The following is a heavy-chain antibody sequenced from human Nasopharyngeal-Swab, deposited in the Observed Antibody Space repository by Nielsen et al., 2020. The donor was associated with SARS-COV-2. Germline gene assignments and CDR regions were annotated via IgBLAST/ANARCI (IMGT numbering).Heavy chain of an antibody. CDR2: VRGSGLST. V-gene: IGHV3-23*01. CDR1: GFTFSTYA. J-gene: IGHJ1*01. CDR3: AADYLWLHLAH. Sequence: GESLKISCVASGFTFSTYAMSWVRQAPGKGLEWVAAVRGSGLSTYHADSVKGRFTISSDISKNMLYLQMNSLRADDTAVYYGAADYLWLHLAHWGQGALVTVSS. D-gene: IGHD3-16*01.